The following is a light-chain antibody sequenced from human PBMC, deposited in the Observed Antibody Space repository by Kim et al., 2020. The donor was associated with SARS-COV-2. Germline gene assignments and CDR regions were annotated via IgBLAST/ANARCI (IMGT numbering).Light chain of an antibody. CDR2: AAS. Sequence: IQLTQSPSSLSASVGDRVTITCRATQDIDNYVAWYQQKPGKAPNLLISAASTLQSGVSSRFSGSGSGTDFALTINSLQPEDFVTYYCQYLRNYPLTFGQGRRLEIK. CDR1: QDIDNY. J-gene: IGKJ5*01. V-gene: IGKV1-9*01. CDR3: QYLRNYPLT.